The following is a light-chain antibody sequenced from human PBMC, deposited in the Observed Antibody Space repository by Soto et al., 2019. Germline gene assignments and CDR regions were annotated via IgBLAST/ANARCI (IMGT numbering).Light chain of an antibody. CDR1: QYIRSE. CDR2: GAS. CDR3: LQDNNYPRT. V-gene: IGKV1-6*01. J-gene: IGKJ3*01. Sequence: IQMTQSPSSLSASVGDRVTFICRASQYIRSELSWFQQKPGRPPKLLIYGASILQSGVPSRFSGSGSGTDFTLTIDSLQSEDFATYYCLQDNNYPRTFGPGTKVEVK.